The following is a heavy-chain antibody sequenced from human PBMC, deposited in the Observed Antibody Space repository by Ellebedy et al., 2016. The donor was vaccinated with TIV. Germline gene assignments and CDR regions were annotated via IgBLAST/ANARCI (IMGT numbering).Heavy chain of an antibody. D-gene: IGHD2/OR15-2a*01. CDR3: ARHVNHNSRADS. J-gene: IGHJ4*02. CDR2: LTHIGTT. V-gene: IGHV4-59*08. Sequence: SETLSLTXTVSGGCFNSYYWTWIRQPPGKGLEWIGHLTHIGTTNYNPSLQSRVAMSLDSSKTQFSLELKSVTAADTAVYYCARHVNHNSRADSWGQGTLVTVSS. CDR1: GGCFNSYY.